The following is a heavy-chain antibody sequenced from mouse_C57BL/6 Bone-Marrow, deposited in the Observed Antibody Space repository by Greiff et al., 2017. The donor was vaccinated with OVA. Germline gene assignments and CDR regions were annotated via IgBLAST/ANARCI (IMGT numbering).Heavy chain of an antibody. Sequence: SGPVLVKPGASVKMSCKASGYTFTDYYMNWVKQSHGKSLEWIGVINPYNGGTSYNQKFKGKATLTVDKSSSTAYMELNSLTSEDSAVYYCARPYGSSFYYAMDYWGQGTSVTVSS. CDR1: GYTFTDYY. CDR3: ARPYGSSFYYAMDY. J-gene: IGHJ4*01. V-gene: IGHV1-19*01. CDR2: INPYNGGT. D-gene: IGHD1-1*01.